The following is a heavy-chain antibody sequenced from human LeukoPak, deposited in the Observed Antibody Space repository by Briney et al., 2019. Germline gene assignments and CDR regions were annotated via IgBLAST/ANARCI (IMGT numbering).Heavy chain of an antibody. CDR3: ARHDLLAAAGIRY. CDR1: GGSFSGYY. CDR2: INHSGST. J-gene: IGHJ4*02. V-gene: IGHV4-34*01. Sequence: SETLSLTCAVYGGSFSGYYWSWIRQPPGKGLEWIGEINHSGSTNYNPSLKSRVTISVDTSKNQFSLKLSSVTAADTAVYYCARHDLLAAAGIRYWGQGTLVTVSS. D-gene: IGHD6-13*01.